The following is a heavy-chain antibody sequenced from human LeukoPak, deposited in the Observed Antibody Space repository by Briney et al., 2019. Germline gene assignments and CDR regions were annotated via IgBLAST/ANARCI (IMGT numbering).Heavy chain of an antibody. CDR3: ARRVTSNWFDP. CDR2: IDYSGST. V-gene: IGHV4-59*08. Sequence: PSETLSLTCTVSGGSISSYYWSWIRQPPGKGLEWIGYIDYSGSTNYNPSLKSRVTISVDTSKNQFTLNLRSVTAADTAVYYCARRVTSNWFDPWGQGTLVTVSS. J-gene: IGHJ5*02. D-gene: IGHD2-21*02. CDR1: GGSISSYY.